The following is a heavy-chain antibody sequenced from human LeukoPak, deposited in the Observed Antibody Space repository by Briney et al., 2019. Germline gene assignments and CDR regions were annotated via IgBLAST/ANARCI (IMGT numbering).Heavy chain of an antibody. D-gene: IGHD6-6*01. J-gene: IGHJ4*02. CDR2: IWYDGSDK. CDR3: TRGGSSSGPGDN. CDR1: GFTVSSNY. V-gene: IGHV3-33*08. Sequence: PGGSLRLSCAASGFTVSSNYMSWVRQAPGKGLEWVAVIWYDGSDKYYADSVKGRFTISRDNSKNTLYLQMNSLRVEDTAVYYCTRGGSSSGPGDNWGQGTLVTVSS.